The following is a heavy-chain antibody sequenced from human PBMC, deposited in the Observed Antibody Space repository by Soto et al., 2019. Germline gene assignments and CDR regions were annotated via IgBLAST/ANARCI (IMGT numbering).Heavy chain of an antibody. CDR1: GFTFSSYA. CDR3: AKGSSSWYRNNWFDP. Sequence: GGSLRLSCAASGFTFSSYAMSWVRQAPGKGLEWVSAISGSGGSTYYADSVKGRFTISRDNSKNTLYLQMNSLRAEDTAVYYCAKGSSSWYRNNWFDPWGQGTLVTVSS. CDR2: ISGSGGST. J-gene: IGHJ5*02. D-gene: IGHD6-13*01. V-gene: IGHV3-23*01.